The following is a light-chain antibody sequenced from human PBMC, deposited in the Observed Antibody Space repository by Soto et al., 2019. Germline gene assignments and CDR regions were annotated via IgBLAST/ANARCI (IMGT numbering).Light chain of an antibody. V-gene: IGKV4-1*01. J-gene: IGKJ3*01. Sequence: DIVMTQSPDSLAVSLGERATINCKSSQSVLYSSNNKNYLAWYQQKPGQPPKLLIYWASTRESGVPDRFSGSGSATDFTLTISSLQAEDVAVYYCQQYYSTPPTFGPGTKVDLK. CDR1: QSVLYSSNNKNY. CDR2: WAS. CDR3: QQYYSTPPT.